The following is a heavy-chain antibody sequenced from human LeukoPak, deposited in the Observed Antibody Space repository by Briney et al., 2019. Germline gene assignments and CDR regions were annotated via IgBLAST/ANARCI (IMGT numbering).Heavy chain of an antibody. CDR1: GFTFSDYE. J-gene: IGHJ4*02. V-gene: IGHV3-48*03. Sequence: PGGSLRLSCAASGFTFSDYEMNWVRQAPGKGLEWVSYINSRGSNTYYTDSVKGRFTISRDNAKNSLYLQMNSLRAEDTAVYYCVRGTHITLVRGALDYWGRGTLVTVSS. CDR3: VRGTHITLVRGALDY. CDR2: INSRGSNT. D-gene: IGHD3-10*01.